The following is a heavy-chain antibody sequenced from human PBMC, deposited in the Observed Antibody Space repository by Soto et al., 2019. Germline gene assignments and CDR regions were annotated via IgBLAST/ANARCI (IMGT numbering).Heavy chain of an antibody. CDR3: ARVSFSSWPVAYFDY. V-gene: IGHV4-59*01. CDR1: GGSISSYY. Sequence: PSETLSLTCTVSGGSISSYYWSWIRQPPGKGLEWIGYIYYSGSTNYNPSLKSRVTISVDTSKNQFSLKLSSVTAADTAVYYCARVSFSSWPVAYFDYWGQGTLVTVSS. J-gene: IGHJ4*02. CDR2: IYYSGST. D-gene: IGHD5-12*01.